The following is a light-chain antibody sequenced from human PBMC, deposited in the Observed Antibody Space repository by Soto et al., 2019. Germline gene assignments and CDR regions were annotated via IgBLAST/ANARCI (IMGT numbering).Light chain of an antibody. CDR3: QQYGTSEII. Sequence: ERVMTQSPATLSVSPGERATLSCRASQSLANSFIAWYQQKPGQAARLLIYDTSSRASGIPDRFSGSGSGTDFTLTISRLETEDFAVFYCQQYGTSEIIFGQGTRLEIK. CDR1: QSLANSF. CDR2: DTS. V-gene: IGKV3-20*01. J-gene: IGKJ5*01.